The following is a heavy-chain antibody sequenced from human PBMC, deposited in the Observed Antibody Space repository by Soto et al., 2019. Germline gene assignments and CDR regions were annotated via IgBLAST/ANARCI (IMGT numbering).Heavy chain of an antibody. CDR2: INPNSGGT. Sequence: GASVKVSCKASGYTFIGYYIHWVRQAPGQGLEWMGWINPNSGGTNYAQRFQGWVTTTRDRSISTAYMELSRLKSDETAVYYCARVGGGLASLGYYGMDVWGQGTTVTVSS. CDR3: ARVGGGLASLGYYGMDV. D-gene: IGHD3-10*01. CDR1: GYTFIGYY. J-gene: IGHJ6*02. V-gene: IGHV1-2*04.